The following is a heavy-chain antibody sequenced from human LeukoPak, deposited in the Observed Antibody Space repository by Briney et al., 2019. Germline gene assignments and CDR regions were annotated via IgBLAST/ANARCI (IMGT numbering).Heavy chain of an antibody. CDR2: INHSGST. CDR3: AREPPRDFWSGYYKGNWFDP. J-gene: IGHJ5*02. V-gene: IGHV4-34*01. CDR1: GGSFSGYY. Sequence: SSETLSLTCAVYGGSFSGYYWSWIRQPPGKGLEWIGEINHSGSTNYNPSLKSRVTISVDTSKNQFSLKLSSVTAADTAVYYCAREPPRDFWSGYYKGNWFDPWGQGTLVTVSS. D-gene: IGHD3-3*01.